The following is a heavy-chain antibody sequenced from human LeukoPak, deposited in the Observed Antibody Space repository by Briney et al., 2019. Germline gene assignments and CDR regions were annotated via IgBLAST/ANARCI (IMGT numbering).Heavy chain of an antibody. CDR3: GRLYDSSGYFYGMDV. D-gene: IGHD3-22*01. CDR1: GYSFTSYW. V-gene: IGHV5-51*01. Sequence: GESLKISCKGSGYSFTSYWIGWVRQMPGKGLEWMGIIYPGDSDTRYSPSFQGQVTISADKSFSTAYLQWISLKASDTTIYYCGRLYDSSGYFYGMDVWGQGTTVTVSS. CDR2: IYPGDSDT. J-gene: IGHJ6*02.